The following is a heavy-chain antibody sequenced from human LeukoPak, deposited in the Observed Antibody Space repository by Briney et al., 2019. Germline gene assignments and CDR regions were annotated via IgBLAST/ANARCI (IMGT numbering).Heavy chain of an antibody. Sequence: GGSLSLSCAASGFTFSNYCMNWVRQAPGKGLEWVSSISTTSAYIYYADSVKGRLTTSRDNAKSSLYLEMNSLRAEDTAVYYCARDGAAAAGRYFDYWGQGSLVTVSS. V-gene: IGHV3-21*01. CDR1: GFTFSNYC. D-gene: IGHD6-13*01. CDR2: ISTTSAYI. J-gene: IGHJ4*02. CDR3: ARDGAAAAGRYFDY.